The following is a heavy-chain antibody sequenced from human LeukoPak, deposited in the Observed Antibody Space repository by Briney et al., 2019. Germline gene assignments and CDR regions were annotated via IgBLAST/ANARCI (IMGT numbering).Heavy chain of an antibody. V-gene: IGHV3-23*01. Sequence: GGSLRLSCTASGFTFSNYVMSWVRQAPGKGLEWISPINPSGANTYYAASVRGRLTISRDNSKDSLHLQMNGLRADDTAIYYCAKNAVVVAATYYFDYWGQGTLVTVSS. CDR3: AKNAVVVAATYYFDY. CDR2: INPSGANT. D-gene: IGHD2-15*01. J-gene: IGHJ4*02. CDR1: GFTFSNYV.